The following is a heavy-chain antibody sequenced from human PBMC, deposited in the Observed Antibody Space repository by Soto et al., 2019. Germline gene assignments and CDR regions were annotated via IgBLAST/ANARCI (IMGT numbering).Heavy chain of an antibody. CDR3: AKMEGMDPWAYSFDY. Sequence: EVQVLESGGGLVQPGGSLRLSCAATGFTFSDFAMSWVRQAPGKGLEWVSRIYGGGNGPHYADSVKGRVTISRDNSKNTLYLPMKSLRAEDTAVYYCAKMEGMDPWAYSFDYWGQGTLVTVSS. CDR1: GFTFSDFA. J-gene: IGHJ4*02. V-gene: IGHV3-23*01. D-gene: IGHD2-2*03. CDR2: IYGGGNGP.